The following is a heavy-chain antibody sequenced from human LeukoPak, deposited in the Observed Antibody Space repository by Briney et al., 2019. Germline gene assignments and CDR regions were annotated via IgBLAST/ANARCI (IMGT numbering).Heavy chain of an antibody. CDR1: GFTFSSYW. V-gene: IGHV3-7*01. CDR3: ARDHSYDYVWGSYEDY. Sequence: GGSLRLSCAASGFTFSSYWMGWVRQAPGKGLEWVANIKQDGSEKYYVDSVKGRFTISRDNVKHSLYLQMNSLRAEDTAVYYCARDHSYDYVWGSYEDYWGQGTLVTVSS. J-gene: IGHJ4*02. CDR2: IKQDGSEK. D-gene: IGHD3-16*01.